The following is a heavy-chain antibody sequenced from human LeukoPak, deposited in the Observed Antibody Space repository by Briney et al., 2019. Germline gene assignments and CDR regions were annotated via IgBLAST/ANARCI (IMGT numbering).Heavy chain of an antibody. CDR3: ARHAVTHYYFDY. Sequence: SETLSLTCTVSGGSISGYYWSWLRQPPGKGLEWIGYNSGSTNYNPSLKSRVTISVDTSKNQFSLKLSSVTAADTAVYYCARHAVTHYYFDYWGQGTLVTVSS. D-gene: IGHD4-23*01. CDR2: NSGST. CDR1: GGSISGYY. V-gene: IGHV4-59*08. J-gene: IGHJ4*02.